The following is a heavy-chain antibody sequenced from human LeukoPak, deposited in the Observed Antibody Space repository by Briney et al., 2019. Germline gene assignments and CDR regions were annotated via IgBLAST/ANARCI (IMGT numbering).Heavy chain of an antibody. V-gene: IGHV3-21*01. J-gene: IGHJ3*02. CDR1: GFTFSSYS. D-gene: IGHD6-19*01. Sequence: PGGSLGLSCAASGFTFSSYSMTWVRQAPGKGLEWVSSISSSSSYIYYADSVKGRFTISRDNAKNSLYLQMNSLRAEDTAVYYCARNVRGAVAYRGAFDIWGQGTMVTVSS. CDR2: ISSSSSYI. CDR3: ARNVRGAVAYRGAFDI.